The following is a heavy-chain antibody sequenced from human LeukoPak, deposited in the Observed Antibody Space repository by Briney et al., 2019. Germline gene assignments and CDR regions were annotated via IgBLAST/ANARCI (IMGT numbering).Heavy chain of an antibody. CDR2: ISSGGGST. D-gene: IGHD2-15*01. Sequence: GGSLRLSCAASGFTFSSYAMSWVRQAPGKGLEWVSTISSGGGSTYYADSVKGRFTISRGDSKNTLYLQLNSLRAEDAAAYYCAKDYCSGGACYFFDYWGQGTLVTVSS. CDR1: GFTFSSYA. CDR3: AKDYCSGGACYFFDY. J-gene: IGHJ4*02. V-gene: IGHV3-23*01.